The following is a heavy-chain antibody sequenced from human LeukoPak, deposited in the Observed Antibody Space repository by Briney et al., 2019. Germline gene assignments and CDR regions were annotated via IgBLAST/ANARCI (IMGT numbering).Heavy chain of an antibody. CDR2: ISYDGSNK. Sequence: GGSLRLSCAASRFTFSSYGTHWVRPAPGKGLEWVAVISYDGSNKYYADSVKGGFTISRDNSKNTLYLQMNSLRAEDTAVYYCAKGRLAQPRVYYFDYWGQGTLVTVSS. D-gene: IGHD2-21*01. V-gene: IGHV3-30*18. J-gene: IGHJ4*02. CDR3: AKGRLAQPRVYYFDY. CDR1: RFTFSSYG.